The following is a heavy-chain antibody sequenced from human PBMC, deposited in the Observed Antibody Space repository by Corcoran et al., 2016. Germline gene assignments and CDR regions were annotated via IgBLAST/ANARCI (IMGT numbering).Heavy chain of an antibody. V-gene: IGHV1-46*01. Sequence: QVQLVQSGAEVKKPGASVKVSCKASGYTFTSYYMHWVRQAPGQGLEWMGIINPSGGSTSYAQKFQGRVTMTMDTSTSTVYMERSSLRSEDTAGYYCARGGNNNAFDIWGQGTMVTVSS. CDR3: ARGGNNNAFDI. J-gene: IGHJ3*02. CDR2: INPSGGST. CDR1: GYTFTSYY. D-gene: IGHD3-16*01.